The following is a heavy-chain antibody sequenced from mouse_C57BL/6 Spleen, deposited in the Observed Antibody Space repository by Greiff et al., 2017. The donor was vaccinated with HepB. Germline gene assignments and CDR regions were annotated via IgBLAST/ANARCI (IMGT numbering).Heavy chain of an antibody. J-gene: IGHJ1*03. D-gene: IGHD4-1*02. Sequence: VQLQQSGAELVKPGASVKISCKASGYAFSSYWMNWVKQRPGKGLEWIGQIYPGDGDTNYNGKFKGKATLTADKSSSTAYMQLSSLTSEDSAVYFCARSPTGTGYFDVWGTGTTVTVSS. CDR3: ARSPTGTGYFDV. CDR1: GYAFSSYW. CDR2: IYPGDGDT. V-gene: IGHV1-80*01.